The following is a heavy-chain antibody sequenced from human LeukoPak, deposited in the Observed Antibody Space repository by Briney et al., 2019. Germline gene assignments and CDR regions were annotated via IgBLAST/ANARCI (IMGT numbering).Heavy chain of an antibody. Sequence: PSETLSLTCAVYGGSFSGYYWRWIRQPPGKGLEWIGYIYYSGSTNYNPSLKSRVTISVDTSNNQFSLKLNSVTAADTAVYYCATAENSSGWFGYWGQGTLVTVSS. D-gene: IGHD6-19*01. J-gene: IGHJ4*02. CDR2: IYYSGST. V-gene: IGHV4-59*08. CDR3: ATAENSSGWFGY. CDR1: GGSFSGYY.